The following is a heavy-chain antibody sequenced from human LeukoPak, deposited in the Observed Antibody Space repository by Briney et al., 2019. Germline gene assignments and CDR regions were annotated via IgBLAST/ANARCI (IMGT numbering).Heavy chain of an antibody. J-gene: IGHJ4*02. CDR1: GFTFDDYA. CDR3: AKDLLRYFDWLLYRDY. CDR2: FDPEDGET. V-gene: IGHV1-24*01. Sequence: GGSLRLSCAASGFTFDDYAMHWVRQAPGKGLEWMGGFDPEDGETIYAQKCQGRVTMTEDTSKDTAYMELSSLRSEDTAVYYCAKDLLRYFDWLLYRDYWGQGTLVTVSS. D-gene: IGHD3-9*01.